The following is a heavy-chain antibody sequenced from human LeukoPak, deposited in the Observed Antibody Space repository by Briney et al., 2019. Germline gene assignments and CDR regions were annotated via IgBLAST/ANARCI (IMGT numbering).Heavy chain of an antibody. J-gene: IGHJ3*02. CDR1: GGSISSYY. CDR2: IYYSGSI. Sequence: SETLSLTCTVSGGSISSYYWSWIRQPPGKGLEWIGYIYYSGSINYNPSLKSRVTISVDTSKNQFSLKLSSVTAADTAVYYCARHPGNDAFDIWGQGTMVTVSS. V-gene: IGHV4-59*08. CDR3: ARHPGNDAFDI.